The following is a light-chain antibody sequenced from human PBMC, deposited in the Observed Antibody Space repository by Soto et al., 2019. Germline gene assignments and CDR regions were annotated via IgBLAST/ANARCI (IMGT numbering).Light chain of an antibody. V-gene: IGLV2-14*03. CDR1: SSDVGGYNY. CDR2: DVS. J-gene: IGLJ1*01. Sequence: QSVLTQPASVSGSPGQSITISCTGTSSDVGGYNYVSWYQQHPGKAPQLIIYDVSDRPSGVSNRFSGSKSGNTASLTISGLQAEDEADYYCSSYSTSSTVFGTGTKLTVL. CDR3: SSYSTSSTV.